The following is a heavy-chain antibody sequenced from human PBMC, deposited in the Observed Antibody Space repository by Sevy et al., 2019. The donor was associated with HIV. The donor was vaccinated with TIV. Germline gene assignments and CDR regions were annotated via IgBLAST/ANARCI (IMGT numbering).Heavy chain of an antibody. CDR2: IYHSGST. J-gene: IGHJ4*02. D-gene: IGHD6-19*01. CDR1: GYSISSGYY. Sequence: SETLSLTCAVSGYSISSGYYWGWIRQPPGKGLEWIGSIYHSGSTYYNPSLKSRVTISVDTSKNQFSLKLSSVTAADTAVYYCASLDCGWSGRPFDYWGQGTLVTVSS. CDR3: ASLDCGWSGRPFDY. V-gene: IGHV4-38-2*01.